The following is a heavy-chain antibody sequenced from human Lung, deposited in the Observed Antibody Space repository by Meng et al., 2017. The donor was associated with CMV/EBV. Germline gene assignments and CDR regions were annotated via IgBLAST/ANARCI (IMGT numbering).Heavy chain of an antibody. CDR3: GRDGWLWAPRFDP. V-gene: IGHV3-7*01. Sequence: SLMTSCEASGSAFSSYWMTLVRQAPGKGLEWVANIKKDGSEKFYVDSVKGRFTISRDNAKRSSYLQMSSLRAEDTALYYCGRDGWLWAPRFDPWGPGTLVTVSS. D-gene: IGHD5-12*01. J-gene: IGHJ5*02. CDR1: GSAFSSYW. CDR2: IKKDGSEK.